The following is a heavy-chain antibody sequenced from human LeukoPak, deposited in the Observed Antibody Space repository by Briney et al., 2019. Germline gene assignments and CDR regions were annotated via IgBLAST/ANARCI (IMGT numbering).Heavy chain of an antibody. CDR1: GFTFSSYS. J-gene: IGHJ4*02. D-gene: IGHD3-10*01. Sequence: GGSLRLSCAASGFTFSSYSMNWVRQAPGKGLEWVSFITSGSNYIYYADSVKGRFTISRDNAKNSLYLQINSLRAEDTAVYYCARDKLGGSGSCDYWGQGALVTVSS. V-gene: IGHV3-21*01. CDR3: ARDKLGGSGSCDY. CDR2: ITSGSNYI.